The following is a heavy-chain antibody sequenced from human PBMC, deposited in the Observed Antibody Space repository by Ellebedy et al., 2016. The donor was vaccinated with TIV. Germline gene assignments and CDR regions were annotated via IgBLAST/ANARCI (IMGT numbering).Heavy chain of an antibody. CDR1: GYTFIRYG. D-gene: IGHD6-13*01. CDR3: ARGGAAAGATPDY. J-gene: IGHJ4*02. CDR2: NRAYNGNT. Sequence: AASVKVSCKASGYTFIRYGINWVRQAPRQGLECMGWNRAYNGNTNYAQILQGRVTMTTDTSTSTAYMELRSLRSDDTAVYYSARGGAAAGATPDYWGQGTLVTVSS. V-gene: IGHV1-18*04.